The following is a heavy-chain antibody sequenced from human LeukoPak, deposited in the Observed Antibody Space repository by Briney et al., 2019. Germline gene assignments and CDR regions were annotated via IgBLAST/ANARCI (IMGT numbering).Heavy chain of an antibody. CDR1: GFTFSSYS. J-gene: IGHJ6*02. V-gene: IGHV3-48*04. Sequence: GGSLRLSCAASGFTFSSYSMNWVRQAPGKGLEWVSYISSSSSTIYYADSVKGRFTISRDNAKNSLYLQMNSLRAEDTAVYYCARDATLQRGYSGYDQPYYGMDVWGQGTTVTVSS. CDR3: ARDATLQRGYSGYDQPYYGMDV. CDR2: ISSSSSTI. D-gene: IGHD5-12*01.